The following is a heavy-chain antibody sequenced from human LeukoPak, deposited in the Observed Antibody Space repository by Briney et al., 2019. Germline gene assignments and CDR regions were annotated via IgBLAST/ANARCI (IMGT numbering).Heavy chain of an antibody. J-gene: IGHJ3*01. CDR2: INAGNGNT. CDR1: GYTFTTYT. D-gene: IGHD1-7*01. CDR3: ARESWHYGADAFDV. Sequence: ASVKVSCKASGYTFTTYTIHWVRQAPGQRLEWMGWINAGNGNTKYSQKFQGRVTITRDTSASTAYMELCSLRSEDTAVFYCARESWHYGADAFDVWGQGTMVTVSS. V-gene: IGHV1-3*01.